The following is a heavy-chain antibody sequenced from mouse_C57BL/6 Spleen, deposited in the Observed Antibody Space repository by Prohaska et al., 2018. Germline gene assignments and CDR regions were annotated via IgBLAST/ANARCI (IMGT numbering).Heavy chain of an antibody. J-gene: IGHJ4*01. CDR3: ARGDFYYAMDY. CDR2: IWTGGGT. CDR1: WFSLTSCS. Sequence: QVQLQDSGPGLLAPSQSLSITCPVSWFSLTSCSISWVRQPPGKGLEWIGVIWTGGGTNYNSALKSRLSISKDNSKSQVFLKMNSLQTDDTARYYCARGDFYYAMDYWGQGTSVTVSS. V-gene: IGHV2-9-1*01. D-gene: IGHD3-3*01.